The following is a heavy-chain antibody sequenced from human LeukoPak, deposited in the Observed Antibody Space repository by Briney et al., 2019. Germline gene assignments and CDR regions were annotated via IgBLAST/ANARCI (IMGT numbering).Heavy chain of an antibody. CDR1: GGSISSGSYY. CDR3: ARGTGYYRG. J-gene: IGHJ4*02. Sequence: PSETLSLTCTVSGGSISSGSYYWGWIRQPPGKGLEWIGSIYYSGSTYYNPSLKSRVTISVDTSKNQFSLRLSSVTAADTAVYYCARGTGYYRGWGQGTLVTVSS. D-gene: IGHD3/OR15-3a*01. CDR2: IYYSGST. V-gene: IGHV4-39*01.